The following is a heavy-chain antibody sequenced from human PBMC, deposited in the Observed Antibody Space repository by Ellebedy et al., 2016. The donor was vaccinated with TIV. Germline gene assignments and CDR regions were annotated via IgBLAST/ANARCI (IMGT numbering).Heavy chain of an antibody. V-gene: IGHV3-23*01. CDR3: ARDPREWLVRGYFDC. D-gene: IGHD6-19*01. J-gene: IGHJ4*02. CDR2: ISGSGGST. CDR1: GFNFSSYG. Sequence: GESLKISCAASGFNFSSYGMHWVRQAPGKGLEWVSAISGSGGSTYYADSVKGRFTISRDNSKNTLYLQMNSLRAEDTAVYYCARDPREWLVRGYFDCWGQGTLVTVSS.